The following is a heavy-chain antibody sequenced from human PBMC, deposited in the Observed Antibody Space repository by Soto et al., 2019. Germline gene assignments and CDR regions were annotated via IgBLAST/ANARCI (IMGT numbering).Heavy chain of an antibody. Sequence: QVQLVQSGADVKKPGSSVKVSCKTYGGSFGSSAISWVRQAPAQGLEWMGEIIPVFDKANYAQNFQGRLTITADELTGTVFMELSSLRSEDTAVYFCARLRRDWGDAFDLWGLGTFVTVSS. CDR2: IIPVFDKA. D-gene: IGHD3-16*01. CDR3: ARLRRDWGDAFDL. V-gene: IGHV1-69*01. J-gene: IGHJ3*01. CDR1: GGSFGSSA.